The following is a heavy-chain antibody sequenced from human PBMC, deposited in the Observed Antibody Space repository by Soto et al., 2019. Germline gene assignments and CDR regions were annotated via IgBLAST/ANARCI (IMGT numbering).Heavy chain of an antibody. J-gene: IGHJ6*02. CDR2: ITGSGGST. CDR1: GFTFSTYA. D-gene: IGHD3-10*01. CDR3: AKVINMVRKYGMDV. V-gene: IGHV3-23*01. Sequence: GGSLRLSCAASGFTFSTYAMIWVRQAPGKGLEWVSVITGSGGSTYYADSVKGRFTISRDNSRNTLSLQMDSLRAEDTAVYYCAKVINMVRKYGMDVWGHGTTVTVSS.